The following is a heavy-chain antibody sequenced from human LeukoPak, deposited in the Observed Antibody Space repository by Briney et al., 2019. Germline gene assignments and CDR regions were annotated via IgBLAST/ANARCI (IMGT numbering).Heavy chain of an antibody. CDR1: GGSISSYY. Sequence: PSETLSLTCTVSGGSISSYYWSWVRQPPGKGLEWIGYIYYSGSTNYNPSLKSRVTISVVTSKNQFSLKLSSVTAADTAVYYCARNDYYYMDVWGKGTTVTVSS. V-gene: IGHV4-59*01. CDR2: IYYSGST. J-gene: IGHJ6*03. CDR3: ARNDYYYMDV.